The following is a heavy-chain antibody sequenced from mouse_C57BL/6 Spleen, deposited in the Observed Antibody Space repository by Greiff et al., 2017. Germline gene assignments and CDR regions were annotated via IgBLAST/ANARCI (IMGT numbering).Heavy chain of an antibody. J-gene: IGHJ4*01. Sequence: VQLQQSGPELVKPGASVKIPCKASGYTFTDYNMDWVKQSHGKSLEWIGDINPNNGGTIYNQKFKGKATLTVDKSSSTAYMELRSLTSEDTAVYYCARSNYYGSPYYYAMDYWGQGTSVTVSS. D-gene: IGHD1-1*01. V-gene: IGHV1-18*01. CDR3: ARSNYYGSPYYYAMDY. CDR2: INPNNGGT. CDR1: GYTFTDYN.